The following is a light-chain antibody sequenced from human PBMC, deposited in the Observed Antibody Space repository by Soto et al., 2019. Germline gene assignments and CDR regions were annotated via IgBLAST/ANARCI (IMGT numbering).Light chain of an antibody. CDR3: ASRDDTLGGPV. CDR2: SDR. V-gene: IGLV1-47*02. J-gene: IGLJ3*02. Sequence: QSVLTQPPSASGTPGQRVAISGSGNSSNIGNNYVYWYQQFPGMAPKLIIYSDRQRPPGVPDRFSGSKSGTSASLAIRGLRSEDEADYHCASRDDTLGGPVFGGGTKLTVL. CDR1: SSNIGNNY.